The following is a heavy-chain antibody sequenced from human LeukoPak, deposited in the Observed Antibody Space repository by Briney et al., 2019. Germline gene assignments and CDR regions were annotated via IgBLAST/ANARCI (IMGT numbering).Heavy chain of an antibody. D-gene: IGHD3-10*02. CDR1: GVSISSYY. V-gene: IGHV4-4*09. CDR3: ARHVSTSESENFDY. Sequence: SETLSLTCTVSGVSISSYYWSWIRQPPGKGLEWIGYIYTSGSTNHNPSLKSRVTISVDTSKYQFSLKLSSVTAADTAVYYCARHVSTSESENFDYWGRGTLVTVSS. CDR2: IYTSGST. J-gene: IGHJ4*02.